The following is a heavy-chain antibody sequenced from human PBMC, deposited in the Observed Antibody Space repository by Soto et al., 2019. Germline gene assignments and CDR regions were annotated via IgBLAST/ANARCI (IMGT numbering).Heavy chain of an antibody. V-gene: IGHV1-2*04. CDR1: GYTFTGYY. Sequence: ASVKVSCKASGYTFTGYYMHWVRQAPGQGLEWMGWINPNSGGTNYAQKFQGWVTMTRDTSISTAYMELSRLRSDETAVYYCARSIVGGWDLYYYYGMDVWGQGTTVTVSS. J-gene: IGHJ6*02. CDR3: ARSIVGGWDLYYYYGMDV. D-gene: IGHD1-26*01. CDR2: INPNSGGT.